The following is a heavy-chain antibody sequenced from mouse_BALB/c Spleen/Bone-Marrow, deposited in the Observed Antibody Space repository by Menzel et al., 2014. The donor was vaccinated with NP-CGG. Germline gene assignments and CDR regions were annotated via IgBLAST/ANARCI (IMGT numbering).Heavy chain of an antibody. CDR1: GFTFSSFG. Sequence: EVQLVESGGGLVQPGGSRKLSCAASGFTFSSFGMHWVRQAPEKGLEWVAYISSGSSTIYYADTVKGRFTISRDNPKNTLFLQMTSIRSEDTAMYYCARDEDYAMDYWGQGTSVTVSS. CDR3: ARDEDYAMDY. CDR2: ISSGSSTI. V-gene: IGHV5-17*02. J-gene: IGHJ4*01.